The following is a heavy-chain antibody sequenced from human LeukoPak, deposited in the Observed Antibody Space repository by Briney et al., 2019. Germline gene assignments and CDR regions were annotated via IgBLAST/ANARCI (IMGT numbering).Heavy chain of an antibody. CDR1: GFTFSSYI. D-gene: IGHD2-15*01. CDR2: ISSGSSFI. V-gene: IGHV3-48*01. J-gene: IGHJ5*02. CDR3: ARDACSGGSCYSGFDP. Sequence: GGSLRLSCAASGFTFSSYIMNWVRQAPGKGLEWVSYISSGSSFIYYADSVKGRFTISRDNAKNSLYLQMNSLRAEDTAVYYCARDACSGGSCYSGFDPWGQGTLVTVSS.